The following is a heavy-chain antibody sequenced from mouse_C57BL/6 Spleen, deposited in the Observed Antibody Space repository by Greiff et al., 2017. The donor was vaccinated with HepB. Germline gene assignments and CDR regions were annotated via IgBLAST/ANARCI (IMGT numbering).Heavy chain of an antibody. D-gene: IGHD2-1*01. CDR2: ISGGGGNT. V-gene: IGHV5-9*01. J-gene: IGHJ4*01. CDR1: GFTFSSYT. Sequence: EVQGVESGGGLVKPGGSLKLSCAASGFTFSSYTMSWVRQTPEKRLEWVATISGGGGNTYYPDSVKGRFTISRDNAKNTLYLQMSSLRSEDTALYYCSRHFYYGNHYYAMDYWGQGTSVTVSS. CDR3: SRHFYYGNHYYAMDY.